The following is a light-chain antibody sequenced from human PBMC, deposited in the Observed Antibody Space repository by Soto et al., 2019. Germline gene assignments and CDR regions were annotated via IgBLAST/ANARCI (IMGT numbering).Light chain of an antibody. CDR1: QTISSW. Sequence: DIQMTQSPCSLSASVGDRVTITCRASQTISSWLAWYQQKPGKAPKLLIYKASSLESGVPSRFSGSGSGTEFTLSISSLQPDDFATYYCQQYKSYPWTFGQGTEVEIK. J-gene: IGKJ1*01. CDR3: QQYKSYPWT. V-gene: IGKV1-5*03. CDR2: KAS.